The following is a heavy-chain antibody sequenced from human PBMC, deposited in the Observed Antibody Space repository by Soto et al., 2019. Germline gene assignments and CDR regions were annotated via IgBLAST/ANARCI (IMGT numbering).Heavy chain of an antibody. V-gene: IGHV1-69*12. Sequence: QVQLVQSGAEVKKPGSSVKVSCKASGGTFSSYAITWVRQAPGQGLEWMGGIIPIFGTANYAQKFQARVTIAASESPITAYMELSSLRSEDTAVYYCARDPGPSSGYYPYWFDPWGQRTLVTVSS. CDR3: ARDPGPSSGYYPYWFDP. CDR1: GGTFSSYA. CDR2: IIPIFGTA. J-gene: IGHJ5*02. D-gene: IGHD3-22*01.